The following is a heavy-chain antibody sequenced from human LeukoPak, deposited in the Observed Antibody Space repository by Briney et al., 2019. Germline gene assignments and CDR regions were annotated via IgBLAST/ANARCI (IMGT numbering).Heavy chain of an antibody. CDR3: AREPTYYDIWSGYYGYYYYMDV. J-gene: IGHJ6*03. V-gene: IGHV3-7*01. CDR2: IKQDGSEK. CDR1: GFTFSSYW. D-gene: IGHD3-3*01. Sequence: RSGGSLRLSCAASGFTFSSYWMSWVRRAPGKGLEWVANIKQDGSEKYYVDSVKGRFTISRDNAKNSLYLQMNSLRAEDTAVYYCAREPTYYDIWSGYYGYYYYMDVWGKGTTVTVSS.